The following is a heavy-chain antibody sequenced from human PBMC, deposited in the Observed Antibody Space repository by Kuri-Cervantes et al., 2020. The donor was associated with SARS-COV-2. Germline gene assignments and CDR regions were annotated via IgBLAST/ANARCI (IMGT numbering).Heavy chain of an antibody. J-gene: IGHJ4*02. V-gene: IGHV3-33*06. CDR2: IWYDGSNK. CDR3: AKDSRNWGVLDY. CDR1: GFTFSSYG. Sequence: LSLTCAASGFTFSSYGMHWVRQAPGKGLEWVAVIWYDGSNKYYADPVKGRFTISRDNSKNTLYLQMNSLRAEDTSVYYCAKDSRNWGVLDYWGQGTLVTVSS. D-gene: IGHD7-27*01.